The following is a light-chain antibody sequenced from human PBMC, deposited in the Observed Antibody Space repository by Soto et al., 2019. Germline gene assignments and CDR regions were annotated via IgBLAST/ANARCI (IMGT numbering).Light chain of an antibody. CDR2: LGS. CDR1: QSLLHSKGYNY. Sequence: DIVMTQSPLCLPVTPGEPASISCRSSQSLLHSKGYNYLDWYLQKPGQSPQLLIYLGSNRASRVSDRLSGSGSGTDFTLKNSRVEAGDVGVYCCMQGLHPPLRFGGATKVEIK. V-gene: IGKV2-28*01. CDR3: MQGLHPPLR. J-gene: IGKJ4*02.